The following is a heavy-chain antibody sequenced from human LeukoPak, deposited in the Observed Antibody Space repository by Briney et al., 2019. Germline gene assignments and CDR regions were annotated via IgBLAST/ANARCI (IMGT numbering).Heavy chain of an antibody. J-gene: IGHJ4*02. CDR1: GFIVSSKY. V-gene: IGHV3-66*01. CDR3: ARVGAVAAADC. CDR2: ILSGDST. D-gene: IGHD6-19*01. Sequence: GGSLRLSCAASGFIVSSKYMSWVRQAPGKGREWVSLILSGDSTYYADSVKGRFNISRDNSKNTVYLQMNSLRAEDTAVYYCARVGAVAAADCWGQGTLVTVSS.